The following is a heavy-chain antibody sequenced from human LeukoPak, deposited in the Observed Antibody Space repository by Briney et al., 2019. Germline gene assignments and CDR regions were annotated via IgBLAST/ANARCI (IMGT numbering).Heavy chain of an antibody. V-gene: IGHV3-7*04. J-gene: IGHJ3*02. CDR2: IRKDGSEK. D-gene: IGHD1-26*01. Sequence: GGSPRLSCAASGFTFEIYWMSWVRQAPGKGLEWVANIRKDGSEKNYVDSVKGRFTISRDNAKSSLYLQMNSLRADDTALYYCARHWEGVESDAFDIWGQGTMVTVSS. CDR3: ARHWEGVESDAFDI. CDR1: GFTFEIYW.